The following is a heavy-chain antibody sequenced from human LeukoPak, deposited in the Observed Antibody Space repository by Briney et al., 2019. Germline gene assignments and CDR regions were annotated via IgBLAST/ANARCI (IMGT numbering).Heavy chain of an antibody. J-gene: IGHJ6*02. D-gene: IGHD3-10*01. CDR1: GGSISSYY. V-gene: IGHV4-4*07. CDR3: ARCRVRGVTRRYYGMDV. Sequence: PSETLSLTCTVSGGSISSYYWSWIRQPAGKGLEWIGRIYTSGSTNYNPSLKSRVTISVDTSKNQFSLKLSSVTAADTAVYYCARCRVRGVTRRYYGMDVWGQGTTVTVSS. CDR2: IYTSGST.